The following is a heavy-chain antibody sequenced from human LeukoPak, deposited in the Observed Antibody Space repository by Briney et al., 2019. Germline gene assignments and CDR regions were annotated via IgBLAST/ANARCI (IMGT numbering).Heavy chain of an antibody. Sequence: GGSLRLSCAASGFTFSSYSMNWVRQAPGKGLEWVSTISGGGGSTYYADSVKGRFTISRDNSKNTLYLQVNSLRAEDTAVYYCARGGKWDVTPFDYWGQGTLVTVSS. CDR2: ISGGGGST. D-gene: IGHD1-26*01. V-gene: IGHV3-23*01. CDR1: GFTFSSYS. CDR3: ARGGKWDVTPFDY. J-gene: IGHJ4*02.